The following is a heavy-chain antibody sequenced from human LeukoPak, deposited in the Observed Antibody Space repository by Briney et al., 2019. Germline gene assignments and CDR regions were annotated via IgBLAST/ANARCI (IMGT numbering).Heavy chain of an antibody. V-gene: IGHV1-24*01. Sequence: ASVKVSCKVSGYTLTELSMRWVRQAPGKGLEWMGGFDPEDGETIYAQKFQGRVTMTEDTSTDTAYMELSSLRSEDTAVYYCATSWGSYPFFDYWGQGTLVTVSS. CDR2: FDPEDGET. D-gene: IGHD1-26*01. CDR3: ATSWGSYPFFDY. J-gene: IGHJ4*02. CDR1: GYTLTELS.